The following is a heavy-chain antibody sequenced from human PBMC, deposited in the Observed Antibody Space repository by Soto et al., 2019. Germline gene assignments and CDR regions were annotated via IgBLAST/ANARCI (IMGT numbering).Heavy chain of an antibody. J-gene: IGHJ5*02. V-gene: IGHV1-24*01. CDR2: FDHDEAET. CDR1: GYTLNEVA. CDR3: TTYHGDYNFDH. D-gene: IGHD4-17*01. Sequence: QVQLVQSGAEVKKPGASVKVSCKVSGYTLNEVAMHWVRQAPGKGLEWLGGFDHDEAETIYAQHFQGRVTMTEDTSTDTVYMELSSLRSADTALYFCTTYHGDYNFDHWGQGTLVTVSS.